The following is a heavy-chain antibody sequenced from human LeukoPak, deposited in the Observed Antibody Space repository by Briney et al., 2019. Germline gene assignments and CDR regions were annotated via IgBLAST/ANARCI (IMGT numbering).Heavy chain of an antibody. CDR2: ISSSSSTI. J-gene: IGHJ4*02. D-gene: IGHD1-26*01. CDR1: GFTFSSYS. V-gene: IGHV3-48*01. CDR3: ARDLGGGSYYGWSPYYFDY. Sequence: GGSLRLSCAASGFTFSSYSMNWVRQAPGKGLEWVSYISSSSSTIYYADSVKGRFTISRDNAKNSLYLQMNSLRAEDTAVYYCARDLGGGSYYGWSPYYFDYWGQGTLVTVSS.